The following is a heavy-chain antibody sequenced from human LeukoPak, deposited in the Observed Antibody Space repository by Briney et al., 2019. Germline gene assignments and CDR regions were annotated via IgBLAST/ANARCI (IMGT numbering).Heavy chain of an antibody. V-gene: IGHV3-30*18. CDR3: AKDDGDYVELPVDYFDY. D-gene: IGHD4-17*01. CDR2: ISYDGSNK. J-gene: IGHJ4*02. CDR1: GFTFSSYG. Sequence: PGGSRRLSCAASGFTFSSYGMHWVRQAPGKGLEWVAVISYDGSNKYYADSVKGRFTISRDNSKNTLYLQMNSLRAEDTAVYYCAKDDGDYVELPVDYFDYWGQGTLVTVSS.